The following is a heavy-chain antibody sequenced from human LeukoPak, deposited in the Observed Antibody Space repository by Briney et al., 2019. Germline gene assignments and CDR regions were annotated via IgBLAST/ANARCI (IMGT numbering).Heavy chain of an antibody. CDR1: GGTFSSYA. CDR3: ARVAIPYDISPYYDGYMDV. J-gene: IGHJ6*03. CDR2: IIPIFGTA. Sequence: SVKVSCKASGGTFSSYAISWVRQAPGQGLEWMGGIIPIFGTANYAQKFQGRVTITADESTSTAYMELSSLRSEDTAVYFCARVAIPYDISPYYDGYMDVWGKGTTVTVSS. V-gene: IGHV1-69*13. D-gene: IGHD3-22*01.